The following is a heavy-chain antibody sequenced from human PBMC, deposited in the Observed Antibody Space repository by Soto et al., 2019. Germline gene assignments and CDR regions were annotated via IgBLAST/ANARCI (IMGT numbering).Heavy chain of an antibody. J-gene: IGHJ4*02. CDR1: GFSFSSYW. V-gene: IGHV3-21*01. Sequence: PGGSLRLSCAASGFSFSSYWMYWVRQAPGKGLEWVSSISSSSSYIYYADSVKGRFTISRDNAKNSLYLQMNSLRAEDTAVYYCARVRRYYDSSGYYPLAYWGQGTLVTVSS. D-gene: IGHD3-22*01. CDR2: ISSSSSYI. CDR3: ARVRRYYDSSGYYPLAY.